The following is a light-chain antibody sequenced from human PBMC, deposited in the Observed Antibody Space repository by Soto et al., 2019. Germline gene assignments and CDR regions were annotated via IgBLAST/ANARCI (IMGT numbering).Light chain of an antibody. V-gene: IGLV2-14*03. J-gene: IGLJ3*02. CDR1: SSDIGAYNY. CDR2: DVT. CDR3: TSQPTSSTLV. Sequence: QSALTQPASVSGSPGPSITISCTGTSSDIGAYNYVSWYQHHPGKAPKLVIYDVTDRPSGVSDRFSGSKSGNTASLTISGLQAEDVADYYCTSQPTSSTLVFVGGTTVTVL.